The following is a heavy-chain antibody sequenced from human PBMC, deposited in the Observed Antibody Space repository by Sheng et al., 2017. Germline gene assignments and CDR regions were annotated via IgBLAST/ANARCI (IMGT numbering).Heavy chain of an antibody. D-gene: IGHD6-19*01. V-gene: IGHV3-74*01. CDR1: GFSFSTYW. CDR2: IVKDGRAT. CDR3: AREDAGAGNWYLDL. J-gene: IGHJ2*01. Sequence: EVQLVESGGGLVQPGGSRRNYSCAASGFSFSTYWMHWVRQAPGKGPVWVSRIVKDGRATSYADSVKGRFSISRDNTKDTLYLQMHSLRVEDTAVYYCAREDAGAGNWYLDLWGRGTLVTVSS.